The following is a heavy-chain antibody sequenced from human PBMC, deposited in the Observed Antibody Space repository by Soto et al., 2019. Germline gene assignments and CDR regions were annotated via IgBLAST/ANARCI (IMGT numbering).Heavy chain of an antibody. CDR1: GGSISSYY. V-gene: IGHV4-59*01. Sequence: SETLSLTCTVSGGSISSYYWSWIRQPPGKGLEWIGYIYYSGSTNYNPSLKSRVTISVDTSKNQFSLKLSSVTAADTAVYYCARGGVLGVEPTPYYFDYWGQGTLVTVSS. CDR3: ARGGVLGVEPTPYYFDY. D-gene: IGHD3-3*01. CDR2: IYYSGST. J-gene: IGHJ4*02.